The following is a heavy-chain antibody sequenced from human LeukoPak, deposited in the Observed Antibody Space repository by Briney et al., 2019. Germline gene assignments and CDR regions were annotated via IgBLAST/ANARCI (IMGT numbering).Heavy chain of an antibody. CDR3: AKDRRNSYGDDAFDI. D-gene: IGHD5-18*01. CDR1: GFTFSSYA. J-gene: IGHJ3*02. Sequence: GGSLRPSCAASGFTFSSYAMSWVRQAPGKGLEWVSAISGSGGSTYYADSVKGRFTISRDNSKNTLYLQMNSPRAEDTAVYYCAKDRRNSYGDDAFDIWGQGTMVTVSS. CDR2: ISGSGGST. V-gene: IGHV3-23*01.